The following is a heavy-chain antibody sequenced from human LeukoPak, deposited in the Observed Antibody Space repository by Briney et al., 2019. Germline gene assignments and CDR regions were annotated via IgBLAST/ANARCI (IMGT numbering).Heavy chain of an antibody. D-gene: IGHD3-9*01. CDR2: INADSGDT. CDR3: ARAPYDFLTGYSLNWFDP. J-gene: IGHJ5*02. Sequence: SVKVSCKASGYTFTTYAMHWVRQAPGQRLEWMGWINADSGDTKYSQRFQGRVTITRDTSAYTAYMELRSLISEDTAVYYCARAPYDFLTGYSLNWFDPWGQGTLVTVSS. V-gene: IGHV1-3*01. CDR1: GYTFTTYA.